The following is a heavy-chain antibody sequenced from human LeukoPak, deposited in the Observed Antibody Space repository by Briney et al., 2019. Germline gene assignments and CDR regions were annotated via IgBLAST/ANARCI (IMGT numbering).Heavy chain of an antibody. D-gene: IGHD3-22*01. Sequence: SETLSLTCAVSGYSISSGYFWAWIRQPPGKGLEWIGSISHSGSSYSKPSLKSRVIISVDTSNNQFSLKLTSVTAADTAAYYCARDGYYYDGSFEYWGQGIRVAVSS. J-gene: IGHJ4*02. V-gene: IGHV4-38-2*02. CDR1: GYSISSGYF. CDR3: ARDGYYYDGSFEY. CDR2: ISHSGSS.